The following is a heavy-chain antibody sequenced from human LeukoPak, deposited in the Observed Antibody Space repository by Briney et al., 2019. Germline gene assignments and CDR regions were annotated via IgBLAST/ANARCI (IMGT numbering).Heavy chain of an antibody. D-gene: IGHD6-25*01. CDR1: GGSISSGDYY. Sequence: SQTLSLTCTVSGGSISSGDYYWSWIRQPPGKGLEGIGYIYYGGSTYYNPSLKSRVTISVDTSKNQFSLKLSSVTAADTAVYYCAREGSGGELDYWGQGTLVTVS. CDR3: AREGSGGELDY. CDR2: IYYGGST. J-gene: IGHJ4*02. V-gene: IGHV4-30-4*01.